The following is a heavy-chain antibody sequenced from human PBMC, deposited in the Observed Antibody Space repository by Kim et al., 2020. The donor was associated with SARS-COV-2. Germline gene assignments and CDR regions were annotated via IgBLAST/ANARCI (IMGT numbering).Heavy chain of an antibody. D-gene: IGHD2-21*01. J-gene: IGHJ3*02. V-gene: IGHV4-59*01. CDR2: T. CDR3: ARDPVAEAFDI. Sequence: THYNPTLKSRVTISIDTSKNQFSLKLSSVTAADTAVYYCARDPVAEAFDIWGQGTMVTVSS.